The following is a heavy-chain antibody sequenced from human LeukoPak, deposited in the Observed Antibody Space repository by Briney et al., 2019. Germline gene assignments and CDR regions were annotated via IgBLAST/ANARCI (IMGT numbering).Heavy chain of an antibody. Sequence: ASVKVSCKASGYTFTGYYMHWVRQAPGQGLEWMGWINPNSGGTNYAQKFQGRVTMTRDTSISTAYMELSRLRSDDTAVYYCARSLGRGYSYGYDYWGQGTLVTVSS. J-gene: IGHJ4*02. V-gene: IGHV1-2*02. CDR2: INPNSGGT. D-gene: IGHD5-18*01. CDR3: ARSLGRGYSYGYDY. CDR1: GYTFTGYY.